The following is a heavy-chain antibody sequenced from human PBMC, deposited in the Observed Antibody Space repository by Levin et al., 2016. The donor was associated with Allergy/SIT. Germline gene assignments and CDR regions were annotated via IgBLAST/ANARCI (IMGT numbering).Heavy chain of an antibody. V-gene: IGHV3-15*01. CDR3: TTGQDPQESYYYDSSGYYSVDY. D-gene: IGHD3-22*01. Sequence: WIRQPPGKGLEWVGRIKSKTDGGTTDYAAPVKGRFTISRDDSKNTLYLQMNSLKTEDTAVYYCTTGQDPQESYYYDSSGYYSVDYWGQGTLVTVSS. J-gene: IGHJ4*02. CDR2: IKSKTDGGTT.